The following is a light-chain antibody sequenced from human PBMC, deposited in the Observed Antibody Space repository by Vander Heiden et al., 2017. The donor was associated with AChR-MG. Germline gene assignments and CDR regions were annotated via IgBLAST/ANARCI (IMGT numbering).Light chain of an antibody. J-gene: IGKJ2*01. CDR1: QSISRN. V-gene: IGKV1-39*01. CDR2: AAS. Sequence: DIRMTQSPSSLSASVGDRVTITCRASQSISRNLNWYQQKAGKAPKLLIYAASSLQSGVPSRFSGSGSGTDFTLTISSLQPEDFATYYCQQSHSTPPYTFGQGTKLEI. CDR3: QQSHSTPPYT.